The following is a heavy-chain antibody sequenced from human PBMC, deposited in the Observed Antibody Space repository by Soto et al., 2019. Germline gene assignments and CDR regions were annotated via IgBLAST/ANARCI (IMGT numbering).Heavy chain of an antibody. V-gene: IGHV3-74*01. CDR3: ARGNLPIVVVPAAIDY. CDR2: INTDGSST. J-gene: IGHJ4*02. D-gene: IGHD2-2*01. CDR1: GFTFSNCW. Sequence: EVQLVESGGGLVQPGGSLRLSCAASGFTFSNCWMHWVRQTPGKGLVWVSRINTDGSSTNYADSVKGRFTISRDNAKNTLYLQMNGLRVEDTGVIYCARGNLPIVVVPAAIDYWGQGTQVTVSS.